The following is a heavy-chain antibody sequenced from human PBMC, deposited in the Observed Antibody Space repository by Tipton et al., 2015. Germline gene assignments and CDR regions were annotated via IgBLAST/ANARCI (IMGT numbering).Heavy chain of an antibody. V-gene: IGHV4-59*01. J-gene: IGHJ5*02. CDR2: IYYSGST. Sequence: TLSLTCSVSGGSIDSYYWSWIRQPPGKGLDWIGYIYYSGSTNYNPSLKSRVSISVDTSKSQFFLKLNSVTAADTAVYYCARHDYFGSGSYPWFDPWGQGTLVTVSS. D-gene: IGHD3-10*01. CDR3: ARHDYFGSGSYPWFDP. CDR1: GGSIDSYY.